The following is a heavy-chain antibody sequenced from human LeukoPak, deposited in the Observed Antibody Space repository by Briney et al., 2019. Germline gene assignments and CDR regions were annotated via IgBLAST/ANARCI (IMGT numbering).Heavy chain of an antibody. V-gene: IGHV1-69*13. J-gene: IGHJ5*02. CDR2: IILIFGTA. D-gene: IGHD2-2*01. CDR3: ARGIVVVPAAIYNPQDAHYNWFDP. Sequence: SSVKVSCKAFGYTFTFYYMHWVRQAPEQGLEWMGGIILIFGTANYAQKFQGRVTITADESTSTAYMELSSLRSEDTAVYYCARGIVVVPAAIYNPQDAHYNWFDPWGQGTLVTVSS. CDR1: GYTFTFYY.